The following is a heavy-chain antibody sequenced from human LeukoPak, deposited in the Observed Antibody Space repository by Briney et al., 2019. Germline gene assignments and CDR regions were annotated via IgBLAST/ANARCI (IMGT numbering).Heavy chain of an antibody. CDR1: GFTFGSYG. D-gene: IGHD3-22*01. J-gene: IGHJ4*02. CDR2: ISYDGSNK. Sequence: GRSLRLSCAASGFTFGSYGMHWVRQAPGKGLEWVAVISYDGSNKYYADSVKGRFTISRDKSKNTLYLQMNSLRAEDTAVYYCAKDQASSGFYFHYWGQGTLVTVSS. V-gene: IGHV3-30*18. CDR3: AKDQASSGFYFHY.